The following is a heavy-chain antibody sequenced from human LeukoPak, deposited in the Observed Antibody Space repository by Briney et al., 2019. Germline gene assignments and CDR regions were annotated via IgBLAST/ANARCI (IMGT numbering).Heavy chain of an antibody. CDR2: ISSSSTI. V-gene: IGHV3-48*01. D-gene: IGHD3-22*01. CDR3: ARGYYYDSSGPSFDY. CDR1: GFTFSSYS. J-gene: IGHJ4*02. Sequence: GGSLRLSCAASGFTFSSYSMNWVRQAPGKGLEWVSHISSSSTIYYADSVKGRFTISRDNAKNSLYLQMNSLRAEDTAVYYCARGYYYDSSGPSFDYWGQGTLVTVSS.